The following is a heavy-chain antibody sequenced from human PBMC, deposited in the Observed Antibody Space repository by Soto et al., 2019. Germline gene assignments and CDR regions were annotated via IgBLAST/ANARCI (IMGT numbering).Heavy chain of an antibody. D-gene: IGHD2-15*01. Sequence: QVQLVQSGAEVKKPGSSVKVSCKASGGTFSSYTISWVRQAPGQGLEWMGRIIPILGIANYAQKFQGRVTITADKSTSTADRELSSRRTEDTAVDYGARPGYGSGGSCDRGPVDPGGQGTLVTVSS. CDR1: GGTFSSYT. CDR2: IIPILGIA. CDR3: ARPGYGSGGSCDRGPVDP. J-gene: IGHJ5*02. V-gene: IGHV1-69*02.